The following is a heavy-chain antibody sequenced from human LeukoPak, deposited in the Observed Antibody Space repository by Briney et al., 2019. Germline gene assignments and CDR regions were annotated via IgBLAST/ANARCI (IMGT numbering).Heavy chain of an antibody. V-gene: IGHV3-11*01. CDR1: GFTFSDYY. CDR2: ISSSGSTI. CDR3: ASLTGYSSGCFYD. D-gene: IGHD6-19*01. J-gene: IGHJ4*02. Sequence: PGGSLRLSCAASGFTFSDYYMSWIRQAPGKGLEWVSYISSSGSTIYYADSVKGRFTISRDNAKNSLYLQMNSLRAEDAAVYYCASLTGYSSGCFYDWGQGTLVTVSS.